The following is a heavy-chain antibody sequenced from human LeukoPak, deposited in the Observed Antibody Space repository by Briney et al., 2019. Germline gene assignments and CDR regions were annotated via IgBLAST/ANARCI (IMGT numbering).Heavy chain of an antibody. V-gene: IGHV4-39*02. Sequence: SETLSLTCTVSGDSISRSTYYWAWIRQPPGQGLEWIGSVYYGRSPYFNPSLESRATISVDTSKNHFSLKMSSVTAADTAVYYCARSSGTGTFSYWGQGTLVTVSS. CDR2: VYYGRSP. D-gene: IGHD6-25*01. CDR1: GDSISRSTYY. CDR3: ARSSGTGTFSY. J-gene: IGHJ4*02.